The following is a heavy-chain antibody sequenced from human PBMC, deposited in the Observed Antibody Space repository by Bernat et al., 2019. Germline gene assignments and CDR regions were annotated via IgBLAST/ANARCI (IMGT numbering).Heavy chain of an antibody. Sequence: EVQLVESGGGLVQPGGSLRLSCAASGFTFSSYEMNWVRQAPGKGLEWVSYISSSGSTIYYADSVRGRFTSSRDNAKNSLYLQMNSLRAEDTAVYYCARTLGSGWPPEYFQHWGQGTLVTVSS. J-gene: IGHJ1*01. CDR3: ARTLGSGWPPEYFQH. D-gene: IGHD6-19*01. V-gene: IGHV3-48*03. CDR2: ISSSGSTI. CDR1: GFTFSSYE.